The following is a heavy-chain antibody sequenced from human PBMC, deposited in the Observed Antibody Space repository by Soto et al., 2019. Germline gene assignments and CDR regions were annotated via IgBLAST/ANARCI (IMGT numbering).Heavy chain of an antibody. CDR2: LYHSGST. D-gene: IGHD2-21*01. J-gene: IGHJ6*02. CDR1: GYSISSGYY. CDR3: VRKGVGMAAVTVGHYYYNAMDV. V-gene: IGHV4-38-2*01. Sequence: ETLSLPSAVSGYSISSGYYWGWIRQPPGKGLEWIGSLYHSGSTYYNPSLKSRVTISVDTSKNQFSLRLTSVTAADTAVYCCVRKGVGMAAVTVGHYYYNAMDVWGQGTTVTVSS.